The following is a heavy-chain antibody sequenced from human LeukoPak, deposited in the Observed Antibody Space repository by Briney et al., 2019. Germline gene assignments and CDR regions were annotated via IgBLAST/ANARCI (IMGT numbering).Heavy chain of an antibody. CDR3: ARGHRIAARPGWFDP. D-gene: IGHD6-6*01. V-gene: IGHV1-46*01. CDR1: GYTFTSYY. Sequence: ASVKVSCKASGYTFTSYYMHWVRQAPGQGLEWMGIINPSGGSTSYAQKFQGRVTMTRDTSTSTVYMELSSLGSEDTAVYYCARGHRIAARPGWFDPWGQGTLVTVSS. CDR2: INPSGGST. J-gene: IGHJ5*02.